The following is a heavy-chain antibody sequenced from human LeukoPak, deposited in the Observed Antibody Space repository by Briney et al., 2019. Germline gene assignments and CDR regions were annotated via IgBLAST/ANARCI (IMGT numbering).Heavy chain of an antibody. CDR1: GGSISITGYY. D-gene: IGHD4-11*01. CDR2: IYYTGST. CDR3: ARIEVNSPRLDY. J-gene: IGHJ4*02. V-gene: IGHV4-39*01. Sequence: SETLSLTCSVSGGSISITGYYWGWIRQPPGKGLEWIGSIYYTGSTYVNPSLKSRVSMSVDTSKNQFSLKLTSVTVPDTAVYYCARIEVNSPRLDYWGQGTLVTVSS.